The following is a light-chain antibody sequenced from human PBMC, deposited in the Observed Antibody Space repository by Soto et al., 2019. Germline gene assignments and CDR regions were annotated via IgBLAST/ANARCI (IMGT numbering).Light chain of an antibody. V-gene: IGKV3-11*01. CDR3: QQRSSWPLT. J-gene: IGKJ4*01. CDR2: DAS. Sequence: IVLTQSPATLSLSPGERATLSCRASQTVDTYLVWYQQQPGQAPRLLISDASKRVTGIPDRFSGSGSGTDFTLTISSLEPEDFALYYCQQRSSWPLTFGGGTKVEIK. CDR1: QTVDTY.